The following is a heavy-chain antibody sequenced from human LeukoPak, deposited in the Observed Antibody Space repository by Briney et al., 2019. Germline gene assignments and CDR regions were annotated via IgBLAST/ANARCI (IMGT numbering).Heavy chain of an antibody. D-gene: IGHD1-7*01. CDR1: GLTFDDYA. J-gene: IGHJ4*02. CDR3: AKDRYNWNSYYFDY. CDR2: ISWNSGSI. Sequence: GGSLRLSCAASGLTFDDYAMHWVRQAPGKGLEWVSGISWNSGSIGYADSVKGRFTISRDNAKNSLYLQMNSLRAEAMALYYCAKDRYNWNSYYFDYWGQGTLVTVSS. V-gene: IGHV3-9*03.